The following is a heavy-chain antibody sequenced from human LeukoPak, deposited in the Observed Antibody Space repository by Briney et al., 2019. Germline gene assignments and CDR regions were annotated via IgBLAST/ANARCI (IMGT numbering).Heavy chain of an antibody. CDR2: MNPNSGNT. D-gene: IGHD6-13*01. Sequence: ASVKVSCKASGYTFTGYYMHWVRQATGQGLEWMGWMNPNSGNTGYAQKFQGRVTMTRNTSISTAYMELSSLRSEDTAVYYCARGVVEYSSSWYGPWGQGTLVTVSS. V-gene: IGHV1-8*02. J-gene: IGHJ5*02. CDR3: ARGVVEYSSSWYGP. CDR1: GYTFTGYY.